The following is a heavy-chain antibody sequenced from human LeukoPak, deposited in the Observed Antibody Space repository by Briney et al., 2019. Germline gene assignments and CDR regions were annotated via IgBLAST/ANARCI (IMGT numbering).Heavy chain of an antibody. CDR1: GFTFSSYA. D-gene: IGHD6-19*01. Sequence: GGSLRLSCAASGFTFSSYAMHWVRQAPGKGLEWVAVISYDGSNKYYADSVKGRFTISRDNSKNTLYLQMNSLRAEDTAVYYYARDHDSSGWYYFDYWGQGTLVTVSS. V-gene: IGHV3-30*04. CDR2: ISYDGSNK. CDR3: ARDHDSSGWYYFDY. J-gene: IGHJ4*02.